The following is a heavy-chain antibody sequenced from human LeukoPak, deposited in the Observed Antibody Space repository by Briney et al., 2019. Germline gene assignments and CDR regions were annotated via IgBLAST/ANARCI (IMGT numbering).Heavy chain of an antibody. CDR3: ARGPLTGKWPDMGFDY. CDR2: IRYDGSNK. J-gene: IGHJ4*02. CDR1: GFTFSTYG. V-gene: IGHV3-30*02. Sequence: GGSLRLSCAASGFTFSTYGMLWVRQAPGQGPEWVVLIRYDGSNKYYADSVKGRFTISRDNSKNTLYLQMNSLRTEDTAVYYCARGPLTGKWPDMGFDYWGQGTLVTVSS. D-gene: IGHD3-9*01.